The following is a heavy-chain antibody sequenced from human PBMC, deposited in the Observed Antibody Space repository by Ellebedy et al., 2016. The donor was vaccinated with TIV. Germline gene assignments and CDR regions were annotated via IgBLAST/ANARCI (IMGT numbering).Heavy chain of an antibody. Sequence: GESLKIPCAASGFTFSSYGMHWVRQAPGKGLEWVAFIRYDGSNKYYADSVKGRFTISRDNSKNTLYLQMNSLRAEDTAVYYCAKEREPAVAADYWGQGTLVTVSS. CDR2: IRYDGSNK. CDR3: AKEREPAVAADY. CDR1: GFTFSSYG. D-gene: IGHD6-19*01. J-gene: IGHJ4*02. V-gene: IGHV3-30*02.